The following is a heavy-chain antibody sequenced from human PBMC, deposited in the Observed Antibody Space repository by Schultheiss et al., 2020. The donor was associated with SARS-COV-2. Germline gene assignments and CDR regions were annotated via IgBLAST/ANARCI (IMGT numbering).Heavy chain of an antibody. V-gene: IGHV4-59*12. CDR3: AREGYCSSTSCYSWLYYYYMDV. CDR1: GGSISNYY. Sequence: SETLSLTCTVSGGSISNYYWTWIRQPPGKGLEWIGYIYYSGSTNYNPSLKSRVTMSVDTSKNQFSLKLSSVTAADTAVYYCAREGYCSSTSCYSWLYYYYMDVWGKGTTVTVSS. J-gene: IGHJ6*03. CDR2: IYYSGST. D-gene: IGHD2-2*02.